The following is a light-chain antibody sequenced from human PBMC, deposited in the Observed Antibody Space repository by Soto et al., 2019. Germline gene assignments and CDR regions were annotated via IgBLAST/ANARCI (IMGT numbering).Light chain of an antibody. CDR1: QSVSSN. CDR2: GAS. CDR3: QQYHTLLT. Sequence: IEMTQSPATLSVSPGERATLSCRASQSVSSNLVCYQQKPGQAPRLLIYGASTRVTGIPARFSGSGSATDFTLTISSVQSDDFAVYYCQQYHTLLTFGQGTTVEIK. J-gene: IGKJ1*01. V-gene: IGKV3-15*01.